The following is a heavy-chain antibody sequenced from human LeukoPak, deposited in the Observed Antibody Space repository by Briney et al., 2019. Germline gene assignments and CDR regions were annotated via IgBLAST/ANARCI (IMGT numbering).Heavy chain of an antibody. CDR1: GFTVSSNY. CDR2: IYSGGST. D-gene: IGHD1-26*01. J-gene: IGHJ4*02. CDR3: AKPTWGSGSFLIDF. Sequence: AGGSLRLSCAASGFTVSSNYMSWVRQAPGKGLEWVSVIYSGGSTYYADSVKGRFTISRDNSKNTLFLQLNSLRPEDTAVYYCAKPTWGSGSFLIDFWGQGTLVTVSS. V-gene: IGHV3-66*01.